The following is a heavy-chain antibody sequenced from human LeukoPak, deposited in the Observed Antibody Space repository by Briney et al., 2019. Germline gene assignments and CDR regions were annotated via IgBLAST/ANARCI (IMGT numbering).Heavy chain of an antibody. CDR2: ISYDGSNK. CDR3: ARESSGTCYFDY. CDR1: GITFRNYG. D-gene: IGHD1-26*01. J-gene: IGHJ4*02. Sequence: GGSLRLSCAASGITFRNYGMHWVRQAPGKGLEWVAVISYDGSNKYYADSVKGRFTISRDNSKNTLYLQMNSLKAEDTAVYYCARESSGTCYFDYWDQGTLVTVSS. V-gene: IGHV3-30*19.